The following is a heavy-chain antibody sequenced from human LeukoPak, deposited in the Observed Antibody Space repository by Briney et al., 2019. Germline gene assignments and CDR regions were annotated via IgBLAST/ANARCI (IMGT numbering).Heavy chain of an antibody. CDR2: ISGSGGST. CDR3: AKGQNSRGYSRDY. V-gene: IGHV3-23*01. D-gene: IGHD5-18*01. J-gene: IGHJ4*02. Sequence: GGSLRLSCAASGFTFSSYAMSWVRQAPGKGLEWVSAISGSGGSTYYADSVKGRFTISRDNSKNTLYLQMNSLRAEDSAVYYCAKGQNSRGYSRDYWGQGTLVTVSS. CDR1: GFTFSSYA.